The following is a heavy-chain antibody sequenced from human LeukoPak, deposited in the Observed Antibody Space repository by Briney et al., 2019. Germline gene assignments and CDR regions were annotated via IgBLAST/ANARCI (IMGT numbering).Heavy chain of an antibody. D-gene: IGHD3-22*01. Sequence: TGGSLRLSRAASGFTFSSHAMSWVRQAPGKGLEWVSAISGSGGSTYYADSVKGRFTISRDNSKNTLYLQMNSLRAEDTAVYYCAKDRVPAYYDSSGLIDYWGQGTLVTVSS. J-gene: IGHJ4*02. CDR2: ISGSGGST. V-gene: IGHV3-23*01. CDR3: AKDRVPAYYDSSGLIDY. CDR1: GFTFSSHA.